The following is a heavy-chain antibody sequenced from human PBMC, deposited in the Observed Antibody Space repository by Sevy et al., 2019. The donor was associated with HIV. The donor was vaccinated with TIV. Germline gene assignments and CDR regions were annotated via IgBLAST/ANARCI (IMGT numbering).Heavy chain of an antibody. CDR2: IIPILATT. CDR3: ARARGDGWYYFDY. J-gene: IGHJ4*02. D-gene: IGHD6-19*01. V-gene: IGHV1-69*13. Sequence: ALVQVSCKASGGTFTTSGISWVRQVPGQGLEWMGGIIPILATTNYGQRFQYRVTITADESTKTAYMELSSLRSEDTAVYYCARARGDGWYYFDYWGQATMVTVSS. CDR1: GGTFTTSG.